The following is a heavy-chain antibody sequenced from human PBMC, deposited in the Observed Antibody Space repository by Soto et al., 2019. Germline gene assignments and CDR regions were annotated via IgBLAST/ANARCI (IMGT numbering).Heavy chain of an antibody. CDR1: GFTFSSYS. V-gene: IGHV3-21*01. CDR2: ISSSSSYI. CDR3: ATNGKGSVVVPAARPLNYHYYYGMDV. Sequence: GGSLRLSCAASGFTFSSYSMNWVRQAPGKGLEWVSSISSSSSYIYYADSVKGRFTISRDNAKNSLYLQMNSLRAEDTAVYYCATNGKGSVVVPAARPLNYHYYYGMDVWGQGTTVTVSS. D-gene: IGHD2-2*01. J-gene: IGHJ6*02.